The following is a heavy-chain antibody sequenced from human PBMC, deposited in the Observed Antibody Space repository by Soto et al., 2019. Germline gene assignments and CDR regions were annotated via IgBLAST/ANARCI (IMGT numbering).Heavy chain of an antibody. CDR1: GFTFSSYG. Sequence: GGSLRLSCASSGFTFSSYGMHWVRQAPGKGLEWVAVIWYDGSNKYYADSVKGRFTISRDNSKNTLYLQMNSLRAEDTAVYYCARGGPITMIVVVTPEDAFDIWGQGTMVTVSS. V-gene: IGHV3-33*01. J-gene: IGHJ3*02. D-gene: IGHD3-22*01. CDR2: IWYDGSNK. CDR3: ARGGPITMIVVVTPEDAFDI.